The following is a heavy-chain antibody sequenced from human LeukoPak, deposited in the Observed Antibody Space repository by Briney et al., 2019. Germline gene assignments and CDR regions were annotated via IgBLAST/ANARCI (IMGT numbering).Heavy chain of an antibody. D-gene: IGHD6-13*01. J-gene: IGHJ4*02. Sequence: PSQTLSLTCTVSGDSITTGGYYWSWIRQPPGKGLEWMGYIHQSGDTYSNPSLRSRVTVSADRSNNQFSLRVSSVTAADTAVYYCATAPSGVSSMDYWGQGTLVTVSS. CDR1: GDSITTGGYY. CDR2: IHQSGDT. V-gene: IGHV4-30-2*01. CDR3: ATAPSGVSSMDY.